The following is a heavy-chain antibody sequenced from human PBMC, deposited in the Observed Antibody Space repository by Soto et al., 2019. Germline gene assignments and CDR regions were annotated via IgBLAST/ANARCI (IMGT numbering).Heavy chain of an antibody. CDR1: GGSISSSSYY. J-gene: IGHJ2*01. Sequence: SETLSLTCTVSGGSISSSSYYWGWIRQPPGKGLEWIGSIYYSGSTYYNPSLKSRVTISVDTSKNQFSLKLSSVTAADTAVYYCATGRGGSPGGKRLQGKAANWYFDLWGRGTLVTVSS. CDR3: ATGRGGSPGGKRLQGKAANWYFDL. V-gene: IGHV4-39*01. D-gene: IGHD2-21*01. CDR2: IYYSGST.